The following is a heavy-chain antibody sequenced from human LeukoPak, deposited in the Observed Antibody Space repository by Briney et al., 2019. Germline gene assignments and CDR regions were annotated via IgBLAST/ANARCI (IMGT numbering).Heavy chain of an antibody. CDR2: INSDGSFT. J-gene: IGHJ4*02. Sequence: GGSLRLSCSASGFTFSSYAMHWVRQAPGKGLVWVSRINSDGSFTTYADSVEGRFTISRDNAKNTLYLQMNSLRADDTAVYYCARDPNYDSSGYPFDYWGQGTLVTVSS. CDR3: ARDPNYDSSGYPFDY. CDR1: GFTFSSYA. V-gene: IGHV3-74*01. D-gene: IGHD3-22*01.